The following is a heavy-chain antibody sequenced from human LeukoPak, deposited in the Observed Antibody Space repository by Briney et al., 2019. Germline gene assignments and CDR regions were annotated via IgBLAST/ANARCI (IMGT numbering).Heavy chain of an antibody. V-gene: IGHV1-18*01. J-gene: IGHJ5*02. D-gene: IGHD5-24*01. CDR3: ARDGVGGEMGP. CDR1: GYTFTSYG. Sequence: ASVKVSCKASGYTFTSYGISWVRQAPGQGREWMGCISAYNGNTNYARKLQGRVNMTTDTSTTTAYMELRSLRSDDTAVYYCARDGVGGEMGPWGQGTLVTVSS. CDR2: ISAYNGNT.